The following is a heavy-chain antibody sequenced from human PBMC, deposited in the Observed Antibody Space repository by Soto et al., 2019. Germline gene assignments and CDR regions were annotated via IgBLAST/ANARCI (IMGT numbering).Heavy chain of an antibody. J-gene: IGHJ3*02. CDR3: ARQQPGFQIGWAWALDI. Sequence: QVQLVQSGAEVKKPGASVKVSCRASGYTFTTYTLLWVRQAPGQRLEWMAWINPGNGDTKYSQNFQGRVTATRDTSASTADMEMSSLRSEDTATYSCARQQPGFQIGWAWALDIWGQGTRVTVSS. CDR1: GYTFTTYT. V-gene: IGHV1-3*01. CDR2: INPGNGDT. D-gene: IGHD1-26*01.